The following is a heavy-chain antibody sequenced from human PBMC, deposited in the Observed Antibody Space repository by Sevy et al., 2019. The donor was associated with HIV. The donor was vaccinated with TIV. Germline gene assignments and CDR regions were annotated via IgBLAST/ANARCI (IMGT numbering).Heavy chain of an antibody. J-gene: IGHJ3*02. CDR1: GISFSNHA. CDR2: ISFDGTNI. Sequence: GGSLRLSCTASGISFSNHAMHWVRQAPGRGLEWVTVISFDGTNIDYIDSVKVRFTVSRDNSKNTLYLQMHNLTPEDTAVYYCARFPPQRAFDIWGQGTMVTVSS. CDR3: ARFPPQRAFDI. V-gene: IGHV3-30*04.